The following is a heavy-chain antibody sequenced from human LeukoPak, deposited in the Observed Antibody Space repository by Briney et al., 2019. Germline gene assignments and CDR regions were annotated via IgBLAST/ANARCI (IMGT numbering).Heavy chain of an antibody. CDR2: ISYDGGIT. CDR3: ARDSTYYYASGSSGPHYFDY. J-gene: IGHJ4*02. V-gene: IGHV3-30*01. Sequence: GGSLRLSCAASGFTFSSYAMHWVRQAPGKGLEWVAVISYDGGITNYADSVKGRFTISRDNSKNTLYLQLNSLRAEDAAVYYCARDSTYYYASGSSGPHYFDYWGQGTLVTVSS. CDR1: GFTFSSYA. D-gene: IGHD3-10*01.